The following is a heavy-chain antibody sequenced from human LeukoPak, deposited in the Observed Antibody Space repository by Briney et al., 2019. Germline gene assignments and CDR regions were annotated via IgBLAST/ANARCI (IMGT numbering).Heavy chain of an antibody. CDR1: GGSISSYY. CDR3: ARGRYCSSTSCLNWFDP. V-gene: IGHV4-59*08. D-gene: IGHD2-2*01. J-gene: IGHJ5*02. CDR2: IYYRGST. Sequence: SETLSLTCTVSGGSISSYYWSWIRQPPGKGLEWIGYIYYRGSTNYNPSLKSRVTISVDTSKNQFSLKLSSVTAADTAVYYCARGRYCSSTSCLNWFDPWGQGTLVTVSS.